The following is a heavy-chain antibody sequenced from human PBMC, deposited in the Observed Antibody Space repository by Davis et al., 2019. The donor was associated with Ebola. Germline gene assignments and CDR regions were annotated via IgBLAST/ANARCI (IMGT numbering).Heavy chain of an antibody. CDR3: ARLYGSGTTIDY. J-gene: IGHJ4*02. Sequence: MPSETLSLTCTVSGGSISSYYWSWIRQPPGKGLEWIGYIYYSGSTNYNPSLKSRVTISVDTSKNQFSLKLSSVTAADTAMYYCARLYGSGTTIDYWGQGTLVTVSS. CDR1: GGSISSYY. V-gene: IGHV4-59*08. D-gene: IGHD3-10*01. CDR2: IYYSGST.